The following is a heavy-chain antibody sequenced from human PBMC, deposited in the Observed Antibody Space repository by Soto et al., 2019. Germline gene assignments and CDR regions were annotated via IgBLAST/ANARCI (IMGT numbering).Heavy chain of an antibody. CDR3: ARDPGYYDSDGHYYSYGYDI. V-gene: IGHV3-48*02. CDR1: GFTFSSFS. Sequence: DVQLVESGGGLVQPGGSLRLSCAASGFTFSSFSMNWIRQAPGKGLEWVAYISSGSRKIYYADSVRGRFTIFRDNAKKSLYLQMNSLRDEDTATYHCARDPGYYDSDGHYYSYGYDIWGQGTMVIVSS. D-gene: IGHD3-22*01. J-gene: IGHJ3*02. CDR2: ISSGSRKI.